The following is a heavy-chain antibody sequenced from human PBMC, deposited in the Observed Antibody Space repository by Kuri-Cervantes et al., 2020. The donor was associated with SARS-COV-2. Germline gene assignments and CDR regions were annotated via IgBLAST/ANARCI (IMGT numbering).Heavy chain of an antibody. V-gene: IGHV3-9*01. J-gene: IGHJ6*02. Sequence: SLKISCAASGFTFDDYAMHWVRQAPGRGLEWVSGISWNSGSIGYADSVKGRFTISRDNAKNSLYLQMNSLRAEDTAVYYCARVTRSEITIFGVVIMRGMDVWGQGTTVTVSS. D-gene: IGHD3-3*01. CDR3: ARVTRSEITIFGVVIMRGMDV. CDR1: GFTFDDYA. CDR2: ISWNSGSI.